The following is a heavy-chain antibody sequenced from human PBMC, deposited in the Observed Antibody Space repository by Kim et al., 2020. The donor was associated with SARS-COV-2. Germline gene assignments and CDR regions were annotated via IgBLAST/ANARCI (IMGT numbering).Heavy chain of an antibody. V-gene: IGHV1-69*04. CDR3: ARDRPYSSSWYDYYGMDV. Sequence: SVKVSCKASGGTFSSYAISWVRQAPGQGLEWMGRIIPILGIANYAQKFQGRVTITADKSTSTAYMELSSLRSEDTAVYYCARDRPYSSSWYDYYGMDVWGQGTTVTVSS. D-gene: IGHD6-13*01. CDR2: IIPILGIA. J-gene: IGHJ6*02. CDR1: GGTFSSYA.